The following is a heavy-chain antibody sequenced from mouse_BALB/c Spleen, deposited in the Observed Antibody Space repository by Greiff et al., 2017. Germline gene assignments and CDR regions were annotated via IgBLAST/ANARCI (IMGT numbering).Heavy chain of an antibody. Sequence: VQLQQSGAELVRPGTSVKVSCKASGYAFTNYLIEWVKQRPGQGLEWIGVINPGSGGTNYNEKFKGKATLTADKSSSTAYMQLSSLTSDDSAVYFCAREGYPFDYWGQGTTLTVSA. J-gene: IGHJ2*01. CDR1: GYAFTNYL. D-gene: IGHD2-2*01. V-gene: IGHV1-54*01. CDR3: AREGYPFDY. CDR2: INPGSGGT.